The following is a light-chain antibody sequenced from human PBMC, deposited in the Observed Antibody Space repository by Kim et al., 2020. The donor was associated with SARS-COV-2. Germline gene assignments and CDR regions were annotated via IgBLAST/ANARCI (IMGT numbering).Light chain of an antibody. J-gene: IGLJ2*01. CDR3: NSRDSSGNHVV. V-gene: IGLV3-19*01. CDR2: AKN. Sequence: SSELTQDPAVSVALGQTVRITCQGDSLRSYYASWYQQKPGQAPVLVIYAKNNRPSGIPDRFSGSSSGTTASLTIPGAQAEDEADYYCNSRDSSGNHVVFGGGTQLTVL. CDR1: SLRSYY.